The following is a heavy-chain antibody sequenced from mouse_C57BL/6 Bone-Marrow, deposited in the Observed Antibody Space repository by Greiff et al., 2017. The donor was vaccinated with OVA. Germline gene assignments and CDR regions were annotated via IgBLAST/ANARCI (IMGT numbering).Heavy chain of an antibody. Sequence: EVQVVESGGDLVKPGGSLKLSCAASGFTFSSSGMSWVRQTPDKRLEWVATISSGGSYTYYPDSVKGRFTISRDNAKNTLYLQMSSLKSEDTAMYYCAGVTTDYWGQGTTLTVSP. CDR1: GFTFSSSG. J-gene: IGHJ2*01. V-gene: IGHV5-6*01. CDR3: AGVTTDY. CDR2: ISSGGSYT. D-gene: IGHD2-3*01.